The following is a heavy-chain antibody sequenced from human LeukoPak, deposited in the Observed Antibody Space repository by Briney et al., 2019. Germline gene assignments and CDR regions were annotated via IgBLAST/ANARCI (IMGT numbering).Heavy chain of an antibody. CDR1: GGSMNDNY. D-gene: IGHD4-17*01. CDR2: ISNSGTN. CDR3: ARVVRGAVTSNWFDP. Sequence: SETLSLTCSVSGGSMNDNYLTWIRQAPGKGLEWIGYISNSGTNDYNPSLKSRVTMSVDTSKNEFSLKLTSVTAADTAMYYCARVVRGAVTSNWFDPWGQGTLVTVSS. J-gene: IGHJ5*02. V-gene: IGHV4-59*01.